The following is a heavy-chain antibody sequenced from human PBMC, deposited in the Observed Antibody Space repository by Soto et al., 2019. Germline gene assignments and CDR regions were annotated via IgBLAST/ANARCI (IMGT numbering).Heavy chain of an antibody. CDR2: IYWDDDK. V-gene: IGHV2-5*02. CDR3: AHIPSYYQYDWFDP. CDR1: GFSLSTSGVG. D-gene: IGHD3-10*01. Sequence: GPTLVNPTQTLTLTCTFSGFSLSTSGVGVGWIRQPPGKALKWLAMIYWDDDKRYSPSLKSRLTITKDTSKNQVVLTMTNMDPVDTATYYCAHIPSYYQYDWFDPWGQGTLVTVSS. J-gene: IGHJ5*02.